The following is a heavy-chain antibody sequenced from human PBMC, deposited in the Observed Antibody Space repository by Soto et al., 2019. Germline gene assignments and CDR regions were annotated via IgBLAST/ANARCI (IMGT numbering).Heavy chain of an antibody. D-gene: IGHD2-2*01. CDR1: GGSISSYY. CDR3: ARDRTLRYCSSTSCYSGTEVWFDP. Sequence: SETLSLTCTVSGGSISSYYWSWIRQPPGKGLEWIGYIYYSGSTNYNPSLKSRVTISVDTSKNQFSLKLSTVTAADTAVYYCARDRTLRYCSSTSCYSGTEVWFDPWGQGTLVTVSS. V-gene: IGHV4-59*01. CDR2: IYYSGST. J-gene: IGHJ5*02.